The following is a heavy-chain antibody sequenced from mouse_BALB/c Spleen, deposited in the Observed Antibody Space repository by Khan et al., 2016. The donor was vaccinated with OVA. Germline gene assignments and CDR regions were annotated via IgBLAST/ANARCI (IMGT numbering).Heavy chain of an antibody. J-gene: IGHJ3*01. CDR1: GYKFTDFT. V-gene: IGHV1S137*01. CDR2: ISTYYGDV. CDR3: GRGGGGDRFLY. Sequence: QVQLKESGAELVRPGVSVKISCKGSGYKFTDFTMHWVKQSHAMSLEWIGVISTYYGDVNYNQKFKDKATMTVDKSSNTAYMDLARLTSADSAIFYCGRGGGGDRFLYWGQGTLVTVSA.